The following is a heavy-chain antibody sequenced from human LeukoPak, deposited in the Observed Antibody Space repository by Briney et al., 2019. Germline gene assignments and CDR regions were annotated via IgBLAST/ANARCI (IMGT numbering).Heavy chain of an antibody. CDR2: ISYDGTNK. Sequence: GGSLRLSCAASGVTFSTYAMHWVRQAPGKGLEWVALISYDGTNKDYADSVKGRFTISRDNSKNTLYLQMNSLRAEDTAVYYCAKGPWLELRDGFDFDYWGQGTLVTVSS. V-gene: IGHV3-30*07. J-gene: IGHJ4*02. CDR3: AKGPWLELRDGFDFDY. D-gene: IGHD1-7*01. CDR1: GVTFSTYA.